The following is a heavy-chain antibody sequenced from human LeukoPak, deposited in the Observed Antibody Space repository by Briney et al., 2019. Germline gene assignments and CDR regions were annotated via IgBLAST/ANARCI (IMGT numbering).Heavy chain of an antibody. CDR2: IYPGPGAGPGGSNP. CDR3: ARHSTRPNWYSPIDY. Sequence: GESLKISCKSSGYTFTSYWIGRVRQMPGKGLEWMGIIYPGPGAGPGGSNPIYNPSFQGQVSISADNSITTAYLQWSSLKASDTAIYYCARHSTRPNWYSPIDYWGQGTLVTVSS. CDR1: GYTFTSYW. J-gene: IGHJ4*02. D-gene: IGHD2-21*01. V-gene: IGHV5-51*01.